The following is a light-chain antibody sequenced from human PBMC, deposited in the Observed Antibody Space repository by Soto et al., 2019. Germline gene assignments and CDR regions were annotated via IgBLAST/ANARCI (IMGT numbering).Light chain of an antibody. CDR3: HQFYSIPIT. V-gene: IGKV4-1*01. Sequence: DIVMTQSPDSLAVSLGERATINCKSSQSVLYTSNNKNHLAWYQQKPGQPPNLLIYWAPTRESGVPDRFSGGGSGTDFSLTVSSLQAEDVAVYYCHQFYSIPITFGPGTKVDIK. CDR1: QSVLYTSNNKNH. CDR2: WAP. J-gene: IGKJ3*01.